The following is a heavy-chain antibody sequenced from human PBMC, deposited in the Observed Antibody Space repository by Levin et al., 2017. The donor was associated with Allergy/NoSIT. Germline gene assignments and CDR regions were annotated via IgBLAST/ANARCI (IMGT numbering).Heavy chain of an antibody. V-gene: IGHV1-2*02. CDR1: GYTFTDYY. CDR3: ARDAAVAGTTTFDY. Sequence: ASVKVSCKASGYTFTDYYLHWVRQAPGQGLEWMGWLNPNSGGTHYAQEFQGRVTMTRDTSISTAYMELSSLGSDDTAVYYCARDAAVAGTTTFDYWGQGTLVTVSS. J-gene: IGHJ4*02. CDR2: LNPNSGGT. D-gene: IGHD6-19*01.